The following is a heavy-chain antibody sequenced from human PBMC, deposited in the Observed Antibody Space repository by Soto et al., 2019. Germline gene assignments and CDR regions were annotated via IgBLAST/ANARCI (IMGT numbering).Heavy chain of an antibody. Sequence: EVQLVESGGGLVKPGGSLRLSCAASGFTFSNAWMNWVRQAPGKGLEWVGRIKSKTDGGTTDYAAPVNSSFTISRDDSKNTLSLQMNSLKTEDTAVYYCTTDGYDFWSGYYAGRDYWGQGTLVTVSS. CDR2: IKSKTDGGTT. CDR1: GFTFSNAW. CDR3: TTDGYDFWSGYYAGRDY. J-gene: IGHJ4*02. V-gene: IGHV3-15*07. D-gene: IGHD3-3*01.